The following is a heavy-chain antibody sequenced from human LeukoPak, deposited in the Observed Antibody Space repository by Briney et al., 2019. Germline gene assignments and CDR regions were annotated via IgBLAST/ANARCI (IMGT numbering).Heavy chain of an antibody. CDR1: GFTFSGYG. CDR2: IWHDGSNA. D-gene: IGHD4-17*01. J-gene: IGHJ3*02. V-gene: IGHV3-33*06. Sequence: GRSLRLSCAASGFTFSGYGMHWVRQAPGKGLEWLALIWHDGSNANYADSVKGRFTISRDNSKNTLFLQMNSLRPEDTSVYYCAKDRTYDYGTYDAFDIWGPGTMVTVSS. CDR3: AKDRTYDYGTYDAFDI.